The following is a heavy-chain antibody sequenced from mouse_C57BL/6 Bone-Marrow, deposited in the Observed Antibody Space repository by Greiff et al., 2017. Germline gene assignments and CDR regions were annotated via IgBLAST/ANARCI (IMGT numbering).Heavy chain of an antibody. CDR1: GYTFTRYW. V-gene: IGHV1-52*01. CDR2: IDPSDSET. Sequence: QVHVKQPGAELVRPGSSVKLSCKASGYTFTRYWMHWVKQRPIQGLEWIGNIDPSDSETHYNQKFKDKATLTVDKSSSTAYMQLSSLTSEDSAVYYCARQGFAYWGQGTLVTVSA. J-gene: IGHJ3*01. CDR3: ARQGFAY.